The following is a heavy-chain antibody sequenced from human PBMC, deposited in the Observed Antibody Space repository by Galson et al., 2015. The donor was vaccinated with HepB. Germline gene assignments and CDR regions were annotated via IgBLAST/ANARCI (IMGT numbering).Heavy chain of an antibody. CDR2: IKPDGSEQ. CDR1: EFTFSTHW. CDR3: ARAVGWGRFDL. J-gene: IGHJ5*02. Sequence: SLRLSCAASEFTFSTHWMTWVRQAPGKGLEWVASIKPDGSEQKYVDSVKGRFTISRDNVKNSVYLQMNSLRAEDTAVYYCARAVGWGRFDLWGQGTLVIVSS. D-gene: IGHD3-16*01. V-gene: IGHV3-7*01.